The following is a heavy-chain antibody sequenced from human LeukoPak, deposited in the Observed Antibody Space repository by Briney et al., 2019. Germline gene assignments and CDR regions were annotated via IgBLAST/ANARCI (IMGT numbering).Heavy chain of an antibody. Sequence: ASVKVSCKASGYTFTNYGISWVRQAPGQGLEWMGWISAYNGNTNYARKLQGRVTMTTDTSTSTAYMELRSLRSEDTAVYYCASRASIFGVPQAFDIWGQGTMVTVSS. J-gene: IGHJ3*02. CDR3: ASRASIFGVPQAFDI. D-gene: IGHD3-3*01. CDR1: GYTFTNYG. CDR2: ISAYNGNT. V-gene: IGHV1-18*01.